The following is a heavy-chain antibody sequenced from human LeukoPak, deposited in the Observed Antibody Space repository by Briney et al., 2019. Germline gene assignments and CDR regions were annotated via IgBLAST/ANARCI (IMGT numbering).Heavy chain of an antibody. V-gene: IGHV3-23*01. D-gene: IGHD3-3*01. CDR1: GFSFSSYV. J-gene: IGHJ3*02. CDR3: ARDLSGRDFWSGYYSDAFDI. CDR2: IGGRGGNT. Sequence: GGSLRLSCAASGFSFSSYVMSWVRQAPGKGLEWVSSIGGRGGNTHYADSVKGRFTVSRDNSMNTLYLQMNSLRAEDTAVYYCARDLSGRDFWSGYYSDAFDIWGQGTMVTVSS.